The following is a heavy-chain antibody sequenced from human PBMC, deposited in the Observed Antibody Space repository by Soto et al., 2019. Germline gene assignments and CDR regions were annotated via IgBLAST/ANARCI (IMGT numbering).Heavy chain of an antibody. CDR3: AKDLRITIYGVVANYYYYGMDV. CDR1: GFTFSSYG. J-gene: IGHJ6*02. CDR2: ISYDGSNK. Sequence: GGSLRLSCAASGFTFSSYGMHWVRQAPGKGLEWVAVISYDGSNKYYADSVKGRFTISRDNSKNTLYLQMNSLRAEDTAVYYCAKDLRITIYGVVANYYYYGMDVWGQGTTVTVSS. V-gene: IGHV3-30*18. D-gene: IGHD3-3*01.